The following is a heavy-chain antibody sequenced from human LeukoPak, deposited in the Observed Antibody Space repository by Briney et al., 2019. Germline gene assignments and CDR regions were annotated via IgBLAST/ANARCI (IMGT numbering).Heavy chain of an antibody. CDR3: AKDLLRDRWFGES. CDR1: GFTFSSYG. Sequence: GGSLRLSCAVSGFTFSSYGMHWVRQAPDKGLEWVAFIRYEGSSKYYADSVKGRFTISRDNSKNTLYLQMDSLRPEDTAVYYCAKDLLRDRWFGESWGQGTQVTVSS. D-gene: IGHD3-10*01. J-gene: IGHJ5*02. V-gene: IGHV3-30*02. CDR2: IRYEGSSK.